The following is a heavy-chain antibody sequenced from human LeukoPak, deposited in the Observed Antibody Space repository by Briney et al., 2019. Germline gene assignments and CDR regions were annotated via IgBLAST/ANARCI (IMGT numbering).Heavy chain of an antibody. D-gene: IGHD3-10*01. J-gene: IGHJ4*02. Sequence: ASVKVSCKASGYTFTGYYMHWVRQAPGQGLEWMVWINPNSGGTNYAQKFQGRVNMTRDTSISTDYMELSRQRSDDTAVYYCARDHLPPGGSGSYYIPVYWGQGTLVTVSS. CDR2: INPNSGGT. CDR3: ARDHLPPGGSGSYYIPVY. V-gene: IGHV1-2*02. CDR1: GYTFTGYY.